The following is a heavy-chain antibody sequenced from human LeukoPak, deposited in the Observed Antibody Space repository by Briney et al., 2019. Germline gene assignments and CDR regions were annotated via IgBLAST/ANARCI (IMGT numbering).Heavy chain of an antibody. J-gene: IGHJ5*02. CDR3: ARVGIGITMIVVPDR. D-gene: IGHD3-22*01. CDR2: INPNSGGT. Sequence: ASVKVSCKASGYTFTGYYMHWVRQAPGQGLEWMGWINPNSGGTNYAQKFQGRVTMTRDTSISTAYMELSRLRSDDTAVYYCARVGIGITMIVVPDRWGQGTLVTVSS. V-gene: IGHV1-2*02. CDR1: GYTFTGYY.